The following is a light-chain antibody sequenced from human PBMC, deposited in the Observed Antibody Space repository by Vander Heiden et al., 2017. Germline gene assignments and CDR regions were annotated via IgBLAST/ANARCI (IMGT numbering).Light chain of an antibody. V-gene: IGKV1-39*01. CDR1: QSISSY. J-gene: IGKJ2*01. CDR3: QQSYSTPRT. CDR2: AAS. Sequence: DIQMTQSPSSLYASVGDRVTITCRASQSISSYLNWYQQKPGKAPKLLIYAASSLQSGVPSRFSGSGSGTDFPLTISSLQPEDFATYYCQQSYSTPRTFGQGTKLEIK.